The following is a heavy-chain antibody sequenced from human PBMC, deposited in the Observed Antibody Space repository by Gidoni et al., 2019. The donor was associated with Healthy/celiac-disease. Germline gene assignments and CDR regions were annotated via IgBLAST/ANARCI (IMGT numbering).Heavy chain of an antibody. CDR2: ISYDGSNK. Sequence: QVQLVESGGGVVQTGRSLRLSCAAPGFTFRSYAMHWFRQAPGKGLGGVAVISYDGSNKYYADSVKGRFTISRDNSKNTLYLQMNSLRAEDTAVYYCAREGYGYEFEIDYFDYWGQGTLVTVSS. V-gene: IGHV3-30-3*01. D-gene: IGHD5-18*01. CDR3: AREGYGYEFEIDYFDY. J-gene: IGHJ4*02. CDR1: GFTFRSYA.